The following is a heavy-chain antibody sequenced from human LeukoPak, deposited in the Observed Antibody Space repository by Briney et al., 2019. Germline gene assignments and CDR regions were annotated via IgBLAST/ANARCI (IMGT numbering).Heavy chain of an antibody. D-gene: IGHD6-13*01. J-gene: IGHJ5*02. CDR1: GGSISSSSYY. CDR2: IYYSGST. CDR3: ARHWRAAAGKNWFDP. V-gene: IGHV4-39*01. Sequence: SETLSLTCTVSGGSISSSSYYWGWIRQPPGKGLEWIGSIYYSGSTYYNPSLKSRVTISVDTSKNQFSLKLSSVTAADTAVYYCARHWRAAAGKNWFDPWGQGTLDTVSS.